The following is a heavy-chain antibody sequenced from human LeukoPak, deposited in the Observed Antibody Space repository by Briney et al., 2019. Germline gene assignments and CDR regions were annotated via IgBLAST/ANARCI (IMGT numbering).Heavy chain of an antibody. CDR2: IYYSGNT. CDR1: GGSITSYY. CDR3: AREDSGTSIDY. D-gene: IGHD1-26*01. J-gene: IGHJ4*01. V-gene: IGHV4-59*01. Sequence: SETLSLTCTVSGGSITSYYYTWIRQPPGKGLEWIGCIYYSGNTNYNPSLKSRVTMSLDMSKNQFSLRLTSVTAADTAVYYCAREDSGTSIDYWGQGTLVTVSS.